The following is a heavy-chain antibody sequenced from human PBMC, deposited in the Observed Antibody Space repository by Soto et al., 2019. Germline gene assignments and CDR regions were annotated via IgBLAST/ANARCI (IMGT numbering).Heavy chain of an antibody. CDR3: XXXXXXXGPKTD. J-gene: IGHJ4*02. CDR1: GFTFSSYA. V-gene: IGHV3-64*01. CDR2: ISSNGGST. Sequence: EVQLVESGGGLVQPGGSLRLSCAASGFTFSSYAMHWVRQAPGKGLEYVSAISSNGGSTYYANSVKGRFTISRDNSKNTLYLQMGSLRAEDMAXXXXXXXXXXXGPKTDWGQGTLVTVSS.